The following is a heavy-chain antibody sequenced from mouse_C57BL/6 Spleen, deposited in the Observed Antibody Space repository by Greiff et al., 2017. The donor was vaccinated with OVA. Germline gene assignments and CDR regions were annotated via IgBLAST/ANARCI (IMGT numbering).Heavy chain of an antibody. Sequence: VQLQQPGAELVRPGSSVKLSCKASGYTFTSYWMHWVKQRPIQGLEWIGNIDPSDSETHYNQKFKDKATLTVDKSSSTAYMQLSSLTSEDSAVYYCARGDITTVEGAWFAYWGQGTLVTVSA. CDR2: IDPSDSET. D-gene: IGHD1-1*01. CDR1: GYTFTSYW. CDR3: ARGDITTVEGAWFAY. J-gene: IGHJ3*01. V-gene: IGHV1-52*01.